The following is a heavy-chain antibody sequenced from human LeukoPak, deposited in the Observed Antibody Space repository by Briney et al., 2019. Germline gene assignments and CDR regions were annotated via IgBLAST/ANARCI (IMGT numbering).Heavy chain of an antibody. CDR3: ARGRGITMVRGSPPFDY. CDR1: GFTFSSYG. V-gene: IGHV3-30*03. J-gene: IGHJ4*02. CDR2: ISYDGSNK. D-gene: IGHD3-10*01. Sequence: GGSLRLSCAASGFTFSSYGMHWVRQAPGKGPEWVAVISYDGSNKYYADSVKGRFTISRDNSKNTLYLQMNSLRAEDTAVYYCARGRGITMVRGSPPFDYWGQGTLVTVSS.